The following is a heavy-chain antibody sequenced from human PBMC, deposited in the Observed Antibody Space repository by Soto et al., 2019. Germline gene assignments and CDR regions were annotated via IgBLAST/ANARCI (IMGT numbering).Heavy chain of an antibody. CDR2: IYPDDSDA. Sequence: EESRKISCKGSGESFSNYWLVWVRQVPGKGLEWMGIIYPDDSDARYRPSFQGQVTISVDKSISTVYLQWSSLKASDTAMYYCAKYSYSASHHWAFSFWGKGTWVP. CDR3: AKYSYSASHHWAFSF. D-gene: IGHD1-26*01. J-gene: IGHJ6*03. V-gene: IGHV5-51*01. CDR1: GESFSNYW.